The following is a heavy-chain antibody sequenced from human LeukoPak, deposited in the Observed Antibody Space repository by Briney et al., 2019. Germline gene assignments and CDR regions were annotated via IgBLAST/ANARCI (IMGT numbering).Heavy chain of an antibody. CDR2: IGGGGGHI. V-gene: IGHV3-23*01. D-gene: IGHD1-20*01. J-gene: IGHJ4*02. Sequence: GGSLRLSCAAYGFTFSSYAMSWVRQVPGKGLEWVSAIGGGGGHIYYADSVKGRFTISRDNSKNTLYLQMNNLRAEDTAIYYCAKEPAITGIGDSWGLGTLVTVSS. CDR3: AKEPAITGIGDS. CDR1: GFTFSSYA.